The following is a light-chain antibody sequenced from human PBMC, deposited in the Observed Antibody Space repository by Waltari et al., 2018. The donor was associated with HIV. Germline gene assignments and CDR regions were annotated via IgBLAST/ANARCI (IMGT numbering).Light chain of an antibody. CDR1: YDDVGGYNY. J-gene: IGLJ1*01. Sequence: QSALTQPASVSGSPGQSLTISCTGTYDDVGGYNYVSWYQHHPGKAPKVIIYDITKLPSGFSGRFSCSKSRNTAALTISGLQAEDGADYYGNSYTSSNTFVFGTGTKVTVL. CDR2: DIT. CDR3: NSYTSSNTFV. V-gene: IGLV2-14*03.